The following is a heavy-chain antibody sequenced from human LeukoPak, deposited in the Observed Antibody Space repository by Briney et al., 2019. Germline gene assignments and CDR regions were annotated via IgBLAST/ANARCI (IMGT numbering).Heavy chain of an antibody. D-gene: IGHD1-26*01. V-gene: IGHV4-39*07. CDR1: GGSITKNGYY. CDR2: MHYSGST. Sequence: PSETLSLTCSVSGGSITKNGYYWGWIRQSPETGLEWIGSMHYSGSTYYNPSPNSRVTISVDTSKNQFSLKLSSVTAADTAVYYCARDQVGAGYFDYWGQGTLVTVSS. CDR3: ARDQVGAGYFDY. J-gene: IGHJ4*02.